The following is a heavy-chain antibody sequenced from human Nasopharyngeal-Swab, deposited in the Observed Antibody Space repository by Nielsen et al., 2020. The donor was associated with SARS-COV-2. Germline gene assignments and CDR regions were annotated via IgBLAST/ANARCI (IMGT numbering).Heavy chain of an antibody. CDR2: ISYDGSNK. CDR1: GFTFSSYG. D-gene: IGHD5-18*01. V-gene: IGHV3-30*03. J-gene: IGHJ4*02. Sequence: GGSLRLSCAASGFTFSSYGMHWVRQAPGKGLEWVAVISYDGSNKYYADSVKGRFTISRDNSKNTLYLQMNSLRAEDTAVYYCGGNSYAHGFDYWGQGTLVTVSS. CDR3: GGNSYAHGFDY.